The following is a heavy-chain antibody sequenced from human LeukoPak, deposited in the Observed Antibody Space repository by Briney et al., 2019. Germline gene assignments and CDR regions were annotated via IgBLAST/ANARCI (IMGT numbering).Heavy chain of an antibody. CDR1: GASIASHSW. Sequence: SETLSLTCAVSGASIASHSWWSWVRQPPGKGLEWIGEVYHSGGANYKPSLKSRVTISVDTSRNHFSLKLTSVTAADTAVYFCAYNRNFALDNWGQGTLVTVSP. CDR2: VYHSGGA. D-gene: IGHD1-14*01. J-gene: IGHJ4*01. V-gene: IGHV4/OR15-8*01. CDR3: AYNRNFALDN.